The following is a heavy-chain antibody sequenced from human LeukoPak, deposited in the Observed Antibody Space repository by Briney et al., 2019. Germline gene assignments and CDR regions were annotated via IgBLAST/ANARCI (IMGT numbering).Heavy chain of an antibody. CDR1: GFNFDDFV. Sequence: GSSLRFSRAACGFNFDDFVMHWVRQAPGKGLEWVSGINWNSGSVGYADSVKGRFTISRDNAKKSLYLQMNSLRAEDTALYYCAKDTSASLYDSSGFPNWGQGTLVTVSS. CDR3: AKDTSASLYDSSGFPN. CDR2: INWNSGSV. J-gene: IGHJ4*02. V-gene: IGHV3-9*01. D-gene: IGHD3-22*01.